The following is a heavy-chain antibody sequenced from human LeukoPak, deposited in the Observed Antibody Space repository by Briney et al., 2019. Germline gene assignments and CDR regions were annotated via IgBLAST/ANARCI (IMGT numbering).Heavy chain of an antibody. J-gene: IGHJ3*02. D-gene: IGHD2-2*01. V-gene: IGHV4-31*03. CDR2: KYYTGSA. CDR3: ATPYCSSISCLDVFNM. Sequence: SETLSLTCNVSGVSVSDGRYYWTWIRQHPAKGVEWIGYKYYTGSAKYNPSLKSRLTISVDTSKNQFSLQLSSVTAADTATYYCATPYCSSISCLDVFNMWGQGTRVTVSS. CDR1: GVSVSDGRYY.